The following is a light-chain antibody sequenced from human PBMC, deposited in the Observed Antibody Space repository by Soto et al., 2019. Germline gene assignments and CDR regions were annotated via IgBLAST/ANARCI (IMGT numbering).Light chain of an antibody. V-gene: IGKV3-20*01. CDR2: STS. CDR1: QTISNSY. CDR3: QPYDSSRT. J-gene: IGKJ1*01. Sequence: EIVLTQSPGTLSLSPGERATLSCRASQTISNSYLAWYQQKPGQAPRLLIYSTSNRATGIPDRFSGSGSGTDFTLTISRLEPEDFAVYYCQPYDSSRTFGQGTEVEIK.